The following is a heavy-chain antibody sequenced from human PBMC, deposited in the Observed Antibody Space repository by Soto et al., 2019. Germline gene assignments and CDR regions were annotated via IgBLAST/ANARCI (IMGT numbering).Heavy chain of an antibody. CDR1: GGSISSSSYF. Sequence: SETLSLTCTVSGGSISSSSYFWGWIRQPPGKGLEWIGSIYYSGSTYSNPSLKGRVTISVDTSRNQFSLKLIFLTAADTAVYYCARLQQQLVLWGQGTLVTVSS. V-gene: IGHV4-39*01. CDR2: IYYSGST. J-gene: IGHJ4*02. CDR3: ARLQQQLVL. D-gene: IGHD6-13*01.